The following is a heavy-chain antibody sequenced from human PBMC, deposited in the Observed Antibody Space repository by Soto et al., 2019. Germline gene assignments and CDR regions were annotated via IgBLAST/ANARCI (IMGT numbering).Heavy chain of an antibody. CDR3: ARPVQIPPYYYGMDV. D-gene: IGHD3-10*02. J-gene: IGHJ6*02. V-gene: IGHV4-39*01. Sequence: SETLSLTCTVSGGSISSSSYYWGWIRQPPGKGLEWIGSIYCSGSTYYNPSLKSRVTISVDTSKNQFSLKLSSVTAADTAVYYCARPVQIPPYYYGMDVWGQGTTVTVSS. CDR2: IYCSGST. CDR1: GGSISSSSYY.